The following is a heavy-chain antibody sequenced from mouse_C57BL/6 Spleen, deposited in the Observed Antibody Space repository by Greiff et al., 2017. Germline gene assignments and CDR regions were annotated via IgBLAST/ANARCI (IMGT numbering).Heavy chain of an antibody. CDR2: ISNGGGST. CDR3: ARRGNYGPYWYFDV. Sequence: EVHLVESGGGLVQPGGSLKLSCAASGFTFSDYYMYWVRQTPEKRLEWVAYISNGGGSTYYPDTVKGRFTISRDNAKNTLYLQMSRLKSEDTAMYYCARRGNYGPYWYFDVWGTGTTVTVSS. J-gene: IGHJ1*03. V-gene: IGHV5-12*01. CDR1: GFTFSDYY. D-gene: IGHD2-1*01.